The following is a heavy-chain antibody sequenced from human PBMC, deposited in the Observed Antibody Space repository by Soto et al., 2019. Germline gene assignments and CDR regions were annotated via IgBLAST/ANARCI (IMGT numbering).Heavy chain of an antibody. CDR3: AKETATSVDYYYFYGLDV. Sequence: QVQLVESGGGVVQPGRSLRLSCSASGFIFGTYGMDWVRQAPGKGLEWVALISYDGNKEFYADSVNGRFTISRDNSRNTLYLHMNSLKPEDTAMYYCAKETATSVDYYYFYGLDVWGPGTTVSVSS. D-gene: IGHD1-1*01. V-gene: IGHV3-30*18. CDR1: GFIFGTYG. CDR2: ISYDGNKE. J-gene: IGHJ6*02.